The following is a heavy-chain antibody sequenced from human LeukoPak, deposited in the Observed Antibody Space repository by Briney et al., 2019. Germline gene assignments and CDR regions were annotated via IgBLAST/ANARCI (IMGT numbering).Heavy chain of an antibody. CDR3: AREDYYDSSGYYWFDP. CDR1: GYTFTSYG. J-gene: IGHJ5*02. D-gene: IGHD3-22*01. Sequence: ASVKVSCKASGYTFTSYGISWVRQAPGQGLEWMGWISAYNGNTNYAQKLQGRVTMTTDTSTGTAYMELRSLRSDDTAVYYCAREDYYDSSGYYWFDPWGQGTLVTVSS. CDR2: ISAYNGNT. V-gene: IGHV1-18*01.